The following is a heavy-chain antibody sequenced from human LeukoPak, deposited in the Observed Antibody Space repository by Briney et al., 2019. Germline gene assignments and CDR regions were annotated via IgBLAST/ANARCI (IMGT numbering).Heavy chain of an antibody. CDR1: GYTFTDYH. V-gene: IGHV1-2*02. CDR2: INPKSGGR. D-gene: IGHD2-2*01. CDR3: ATGERLVPAAMWFDY. Sequence: ASVKVSCKASGYTFTDYHMHWARQAPGQGLEWMGWINPKSGGRSYAQRFQGRVTMTRDTSISTAYMELSRLRSDDTAVYYCATGERLVPAAMWFDYWGQGTLVTVSS. J-gene: IGHJ4*02.